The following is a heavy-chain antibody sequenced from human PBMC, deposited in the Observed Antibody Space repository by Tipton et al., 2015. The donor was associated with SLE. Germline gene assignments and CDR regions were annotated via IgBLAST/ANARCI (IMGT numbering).Heavy chain of an antibody. CDR2: IDHSGVT. CDR3: ARVSGGIAYMDV. J-gene: IGHJ6*03. CDR1: GRSFIGSY. V-gene: IGHV4-34*01. Sequence: TLSLTCAVYGRSFIGSYWTWIRQPPGKGLEWIGDIDHSGVTHYNPSLKSRVTISRDTSGNQFSLNLSSVTAPDTAVYYCARVSGGIAYMDVWGKGTTVTFSS. D-gene: IGHD6-13*01.